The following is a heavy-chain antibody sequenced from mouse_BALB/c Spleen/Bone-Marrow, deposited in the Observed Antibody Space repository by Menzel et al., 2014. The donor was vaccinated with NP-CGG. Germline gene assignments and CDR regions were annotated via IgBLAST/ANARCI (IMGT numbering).Heavy chain of an antibody. CDR2: ISSGGSYT. V-gene: IGHV5-9-3*01. CDR1: GFTFXSYA. Sequence: EVKLVESGGGLVKPGGSLKLSCAASGFTFXSYAMSWVRQTPEKRLEWVATISSGGSYTYYPDSVKGRFTISRDNAKNTLYLQMSSLRSEDTAMYYCARPRFAYWGQGTLVTVSA. J-gene: IGHJ3*01. CDR3: ARPRFAY.